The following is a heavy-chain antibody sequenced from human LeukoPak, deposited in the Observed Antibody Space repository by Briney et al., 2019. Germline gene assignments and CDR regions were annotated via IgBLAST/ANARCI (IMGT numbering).Heavy chain of an antibody. CDR2: ISWNGGST. CDR3: ARESGSPGAFDI. D-gene: IGHD1-26*01. V-gene: IGHV3-9*01. CDR1: GCSFDDYA. Sequence: PGRSLRLSCAASGCSFDDYAMHWVRQAPGKGLEWVSGISWNGGSTGYADSVKGRFTISRDNAKNSLYLQMNSLRAEDTALYYCARESGSPGAFDIWGQGTMVTVSS. J-gene: IGHJ3*02.